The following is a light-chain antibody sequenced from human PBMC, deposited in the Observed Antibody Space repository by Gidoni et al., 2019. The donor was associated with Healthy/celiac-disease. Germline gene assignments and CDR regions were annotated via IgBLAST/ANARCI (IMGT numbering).Light chain of an antibody. CDR1: RSVSSSY. Sequence: EIVLTQSPGALSLSPGERATLSCRASRSVSSSYLAGYQQKPGQAPRLLIYGASSRATGIPDRFSGSGSGTDFTLTISRLEPEDFAVYYCQQYGSSPETFGQGTKVEIK. J-gene: IGKJ1*01. V-gene: IGKV3-20*01. CDR3: QQYGSSPET. CDR2: GAS.